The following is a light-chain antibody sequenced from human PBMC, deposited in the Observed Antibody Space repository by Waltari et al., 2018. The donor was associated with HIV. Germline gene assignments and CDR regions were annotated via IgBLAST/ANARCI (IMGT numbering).Light chain of an antibody. CDR3: ASYTSSNVV. J-gene: IGLJ3*02. V-gene: IGLV2-14*01. CDR1: SSDIGGYNS. CDR2: EVI. Sequence: QSALTQPASVSGSPGPSITIPCTGISSDIGGYNSVSWYQQHPGKAPKLMIYEVIDRPSGVSFRFSGSKSGNTASLTISGLQAEDEGDYYCASYTSSNVVFGGGTKLTVL.